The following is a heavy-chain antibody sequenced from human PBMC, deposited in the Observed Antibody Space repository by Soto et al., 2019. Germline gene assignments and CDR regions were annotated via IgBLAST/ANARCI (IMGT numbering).Heavy chain of an antibody. CDR2: VTATGSDT. CDR3: TKKGNGNHPFDT. Sequence: GSLRLSCAASGFTFRSYPMIWVRQAPEKGLEWVSGVTATGSDTYYADSVKGRFTISRDNSKNTLYLQMNSLRAEDTDLYYCTKKGNGNHPFDTWGQGTKVTVS. D-gene: IGHD2-8*01. CDR1: GFTFRSYP. V-gene: IGHV3-23*01. J-gene: IGHJ3*02.